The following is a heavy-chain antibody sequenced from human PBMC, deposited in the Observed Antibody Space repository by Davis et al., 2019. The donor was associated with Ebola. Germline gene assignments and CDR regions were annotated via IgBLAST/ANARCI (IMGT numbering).Heavy chain of an antibody. CDR1: GFTFSSYA. Sequence: GESLKISCAASGFTFSSYAMSWVRQAPGKGLEWVSAISGSGGSTYYADSVKGRFTISRDNSKNTLYLQMNSLRAEDTAVYYCASLQIAARKFDYWGQGTLVTVSS. V-gene: IGHV3-23*01. D-gene: IGHD6-6*01. CDR3: ASLQIAARKFDY. CDR2: ISGSGGST. J-gene: IGHJ4*02.